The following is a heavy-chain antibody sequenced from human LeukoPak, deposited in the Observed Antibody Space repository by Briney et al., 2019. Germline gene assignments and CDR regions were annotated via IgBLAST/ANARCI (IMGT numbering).Heavy chain of an antibody. Sequence: ASVNVSCKASGYTFTSYGISWVRQAAGQGLEWMGWVSAYNGNTNYVQKLQGRVTMTTDTSTSTAYMELRSLRSDDTAVYYCARDPVTAAYYYYYGMDVWGQGTTVTVSS. J-gene: IGHJ6*02. D-gene: IGHD2-21*02. V-gene: IGHV1-18*01. CDR1: GYTFTSYG. CDR3: ARDPVTAAYYYYYGMDV. CDR2: VSAYNGNT.